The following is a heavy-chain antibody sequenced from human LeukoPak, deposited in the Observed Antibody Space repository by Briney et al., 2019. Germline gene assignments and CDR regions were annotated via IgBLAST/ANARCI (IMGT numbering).Heavy chain of an antibody. Sequence: PSETLSLTCAVYGGSFSSYYWSWIRQPAGKGLEWIGRIYTSGSTNYNPSLKSRVTISVDTSKNQFSLKLSSVTAADTAVYYCASLSSAPGPPIDYWGQGTLVTVSS. V-gene: IGHV4-59*10. CDR3: ASLSSAPGPPIDY. CDR1: GGSFSSYY. CDR2: IYTSGST. J-gene: IGHJ4*02. D-gene: IGHD2/OR15-2a*01.